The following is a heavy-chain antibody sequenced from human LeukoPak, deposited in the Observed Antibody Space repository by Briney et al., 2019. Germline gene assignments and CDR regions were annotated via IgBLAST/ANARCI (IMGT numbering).Heavy chain of an antibody. CDR2: ISYDGSNK. CDR3: AECRREGFDY. Sequence: PGGSLRLSCAASGFTFSSYGMNWVRQAPGKGLEWVAVISYDGSNKYYADSVKGRFTISRDNSKNTLYLQMNSLRAEDTAVYYCAECRREGFDYWGQGTLVTVSS. V-gene: IGHV3-30*18. J-gene: IGHJ4*02. CDR1: GFTFSSYG.